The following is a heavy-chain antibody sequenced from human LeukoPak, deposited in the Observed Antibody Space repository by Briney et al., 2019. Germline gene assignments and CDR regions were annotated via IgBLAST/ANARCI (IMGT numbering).Heavy chain of an antibody. J-gene: IGHJ4*02. CDR1: GFTFSSYW. D-gene: IGHD6-13*01. V-gene: IGHV3-7*01. CDR3: ARGSRPKYFDH. CDR2: IKQDGSEK. Sequence: GGSLRLSCAASGFTFSSYWMSWVRQAPGKGLEWVANIKQDGSEKYYVDSVKGRFTISRDNAKNSLYLQMNSLRDEDTAVYYCARGSRPKYFDHWGQGTLVTVSS.